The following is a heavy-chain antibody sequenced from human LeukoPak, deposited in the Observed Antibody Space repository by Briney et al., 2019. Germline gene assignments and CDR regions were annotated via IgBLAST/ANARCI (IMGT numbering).Heavy chain of an antibody. CDR3: ATSDLRIFDY. CDR2: ISGSGDNT. D-gene: IGHD3-16*01. J-gene: IGHJ4*02. V-gene: IGHV3-23*01. Sequence: GGSLRLSCAASGFTFSSYAMSWVRQVPGKGLEWVSVISGSGDNTYYADSVKGRFTISRDNSKNTLYLQMNSLRAEDTAVYYCATSDLRIFDYWGQGTLVIVSS. CDR1: GFTFSSYA.